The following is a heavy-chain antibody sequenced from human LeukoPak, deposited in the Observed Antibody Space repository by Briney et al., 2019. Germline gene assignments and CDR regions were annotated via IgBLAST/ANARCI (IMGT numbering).Heavy chain of an antibody. Sequence: GGSLRLSCAVSGFTFSSYWMSWVRQAPGKGLEWVANIKKDGSEKYSVDSVKGRFTISRDNAKKSLYLQMNSLRAEDMAVYYCAKGSNNYPDNFDYWGQGTLVTVSS. CDR2: IKKDGSEK. V-gene: IGHV3-7*01. CDR3: AKGSNNYPDNFDY. J-gene: IGHJ4*02. D-gene: IGHD1-1*01. CDR1: GFTFSSYW.